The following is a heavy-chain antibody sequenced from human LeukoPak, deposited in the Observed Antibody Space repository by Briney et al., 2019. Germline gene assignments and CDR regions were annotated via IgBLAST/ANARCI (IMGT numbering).Heavy chain of an antibody. Sequence: GGSLRLSCAASGFTFSSYAMSWVRQAPGKGPEWVSTISIDGGRTYYADSVKGRFTVSRDDSRNTVFLQLNNLRVDDTAVYYCARASWISSADAVWWGQGTLVTVSS. V-gene: IGHV3-23*01. CDR1: GFTFSSYA. CDR2: ISIDGGRT. J-gene: IGHJ4*02. D-gene: IGHD2-2*03. CDR3: ARASWISSADAVW.